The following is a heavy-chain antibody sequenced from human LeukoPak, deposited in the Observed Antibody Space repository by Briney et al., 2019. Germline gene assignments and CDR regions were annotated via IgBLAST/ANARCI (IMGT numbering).Heavy chain of an antibody. D-gene: IGHD2-21*01. V-gene: IGHV4-59*01. CDR3: ARSGETYFSPPVY. Sequence: SETLSLTCTVSGGSISNYYWNWIRQSPGKGLEWLGYVYYSGSVSHNPSLKSRITFSVDTSKRQFSLGLTSVTAADTAVYFCARSGETYFSPPVYWGQGTPVIVSS. CDR2: VYYSGSV. CDR1: GGSISNYY. J-gene: IGHJ4*02.